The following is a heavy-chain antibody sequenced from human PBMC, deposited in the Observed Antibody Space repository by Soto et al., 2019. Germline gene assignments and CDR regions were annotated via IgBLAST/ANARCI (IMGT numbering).Heavy chain of an antibody. CDR3: ARAPHDFWSGPPSYGMDV. Sequence: SETLSLTCTVSGGSISSGDYYWSWIRQHPGKGLEWIGYIYYSGSTYYNPSLKSRVTISVDTSKNQFSLKLSSVTAADTAVYYCARAPHDFWSGPPSYGMDVWGQGTTVTVSS. CDR1: GGSISSGDYY. J-gene: IGHJ6*02. V-gene: IGHV4-31*03. D-gene: IGHD3-3*01. CDR2: IYYSGST.